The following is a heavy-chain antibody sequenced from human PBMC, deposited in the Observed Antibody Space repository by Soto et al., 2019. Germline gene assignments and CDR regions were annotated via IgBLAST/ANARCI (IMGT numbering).Heavy chain of an antibody. V-gene: IGHV3-21*01. Sequence: EVQLVESGGGLVKPGGSLRLSCAASGFTFSSYSMNWVRQAPGKGLEWGSSISSSSSYIYYADSVKGRFTISRDNAKNSLYLQRNSLRAEDTAVYYCARDQPGYSYGYGLGYWGQGTLVTVSS. CDR3: ARDQPGYSYGYGLGY. CDR2: ISSSSSYI. D-gene: IGHD5-18*01. J-gene: IGHJ4*02. CDR1: GFTFSSYS.